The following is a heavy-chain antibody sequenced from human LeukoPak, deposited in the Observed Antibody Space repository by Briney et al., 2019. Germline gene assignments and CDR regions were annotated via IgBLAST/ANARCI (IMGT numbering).Heavy chain of an antibody. J-gene: IGHJ3*02. V-gene: IGHV4-59*08. CDR3: ARRKGSSSWTREAFDI. Sequence: SETLSLTCTVSGGSISYYYWSWIRQPPGRGLGWIGYIHYTGSTNYNPSLKSRVTISVDTSKNQFSLKLSSVTAADTAVYYRARRKGSSSWTREAFDIWGQGTMVTVSS. CDR1: GGSISYYY. CDR2: IHYTGST. D-gene: IGHD6-19*01.